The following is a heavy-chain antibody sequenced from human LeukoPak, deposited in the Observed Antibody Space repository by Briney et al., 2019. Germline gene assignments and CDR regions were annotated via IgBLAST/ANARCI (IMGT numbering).Heavy chain of an antibody. CDR1: GGSFSGYY. CDR2: INHSGST. D-gene: IGHD6-19*01. Sequence: SETLSLTCAVYGGSFSGYYWSWIRQPPGKGLEWIGEINHSGSTNYNPSLKSRVTISVDTSKNQFSLKLSSVTAADTAVYYCGRGARGWYLRYWGQGTLVTVSS. CDR3: GRGARGWYLRY. V-gene: IGHV4-34*01. J-gene: IGHJ4*02.